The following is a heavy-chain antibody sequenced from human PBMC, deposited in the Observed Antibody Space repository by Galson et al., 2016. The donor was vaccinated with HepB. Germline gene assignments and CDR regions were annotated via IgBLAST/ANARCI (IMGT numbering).Heavy chain of an antibody. CDR2: ISPVLDVT. D-gene: IGHD4-23*01. CDR1: GDTFRSYA. Sequence: SVKVSCKASGDTFRSYAISWVRQAPGQGPEWMGGISPVLDVTNYAQKFQGRVTITADKSTSTVSLQMSSLRPEDTATYYCARDTRGFGGSLDVWGQGTTVSVSS. J-gene: IGHJ6*02. V-gene: IGHV1-69*10. CDR3: ARDTRGFGGSLDV.